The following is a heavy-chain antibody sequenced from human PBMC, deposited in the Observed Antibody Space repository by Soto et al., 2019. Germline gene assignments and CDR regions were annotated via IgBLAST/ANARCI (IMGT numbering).Heavy chain of an antibody. D-gene: IGHD3-10*01. V-gene: IGHV1-69*06. Sequence: QVQLEQSGAEVKKPGSSVKVSCKASGGTLSDHGVAWLRQAPGQGLEWMGGTIPVFIAPKYAPKFQGRVTIAADKSTNIAYMELSSLRSEDTTLYYCALGVFHSGNHYTGPSALDIWGQGTMVIVSS. J-gene: IGHJ3*02. CDR3: ALGVFHSGNHYTGPSALDI. CDR2: TIPVFIAP. CDR1: GGTLSDHG.